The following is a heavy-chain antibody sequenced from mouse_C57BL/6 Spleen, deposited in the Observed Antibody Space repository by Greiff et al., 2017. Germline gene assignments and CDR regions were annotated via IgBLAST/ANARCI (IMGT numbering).Heavy chain of an antibody. CDR3: ARGGYYGRKDYAMDY. D-gene: IGHD1-1*01. CDR2: ISDGGSYT. CDR1: GFTFSSYA. V-gene: IGHV5-4*03. Sequence: DVMLVESGGGLVKPGGSLKLSCAASGFTFSSYAMSWVRQTPEKRLEWVATISDGGSYTYYPDNVKGRFTISRDNAKNNLYLQMSHLKSEDTAMYYCARGGYYGRKDYAMDYWGQGTSVTVSS. J-gene: IGHJ4*01.